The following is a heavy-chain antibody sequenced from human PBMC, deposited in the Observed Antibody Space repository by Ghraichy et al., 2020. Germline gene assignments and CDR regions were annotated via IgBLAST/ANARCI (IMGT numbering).Heavy chain of an antibody. Sequence: SETLSLTCTVSGDSISRYYWTWIRQPPGKGLECIGYISYSGSTNYNPSLKSRVTISVDTSKKQFSLKLSSVIAADTAVYYCARVGDYSLKDWGQGTLVTVSS. CDR3: ARVGDYSLKD. V-gene: IGHV4-59*01. J-gene: IGHJ4*02. CDR1: GDSISRYY. D-gene: IGHD5-12*01. CDR2: ISYSGST.